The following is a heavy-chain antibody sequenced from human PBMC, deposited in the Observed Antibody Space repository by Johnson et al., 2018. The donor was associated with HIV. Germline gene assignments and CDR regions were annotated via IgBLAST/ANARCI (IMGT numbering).Heavy chain of an antibody. V-gene: IGHV3-7*01. Sequence: VQLVESGGGFVQPGVSLRLSCAASGFTFSSYWMSWVRQAPGKGLEWVANIKQDGSEKYYVDSVKGRFTISRDNAKNSLYLQMNGLRPEDTAVYYCAKDEAHTLASAGRDAFDFWGQGTAVTV. CDR3: AKDEAHTLASAGRDAFDF. CDR1: GFTFSSYW. D-gene: IGHD6-13*01. J-gene: IGHJ3*01. CDR2: IKQDGSEK.